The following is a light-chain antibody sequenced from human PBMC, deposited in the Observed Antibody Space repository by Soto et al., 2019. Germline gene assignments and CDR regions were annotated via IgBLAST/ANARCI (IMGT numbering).Light chain of an antibody. CDR3: QQYENSPIT. Sequence: EIVLSQSPGTVSLSPGERASLSCGASQSLSSNFLAWYQQKPGQAPRLLIYGASSRATGIPDRFSGTGSETDFTLTINRLEPEDFAVYYCQQYENSPITFGQGTRLEIK. CDR2: GAS. J-gene: IGKJ5*01. V-gene: IGKV3-20*01. CDR1: QSLSSNF.